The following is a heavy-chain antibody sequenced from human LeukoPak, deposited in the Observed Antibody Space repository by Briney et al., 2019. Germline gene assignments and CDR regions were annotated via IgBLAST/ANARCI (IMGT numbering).Heavy chain of an antibody. D-gene: IGHD2-15*01. V-gene: IGHV5-51*01. J-gene: IGHJ2*01. CDR2: IYPGDSDT. CDR3: ARRYCSGGSCSASLWYFDL. Sequence: GESLKISCKGSGYSFTSYWIGWVRQMPGKGLEWMGIIYPGDSDTRYSPSFQGQVTISADKSISTAYLQWSSLKASDTAMYYCARRYCSGGSCSASLWYFDLWGRGTLVTVSS. CDR1: GYSFTSYW.